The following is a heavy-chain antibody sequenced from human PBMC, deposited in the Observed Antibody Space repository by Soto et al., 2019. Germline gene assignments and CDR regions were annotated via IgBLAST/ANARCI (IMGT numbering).Heavy chain of an antibody. D-gene: IGHD3-10*01. J-gene: IGHJ5*02. CDR3: ARVGSGSAWFDP. CDR2: IYHSGST. V-gene: IGHV4-30-2*01. CDR1: GGSISSGGYS. Sequence: PSETLSLTCAVSGGSISSGGYSWSWIRQPPGKGLEWIGYIYHSGSTYYNPSLKSRVTISVDRSKNQFSLKLSSVTAADTAAYYCARVGSGSAWFDPWGQGTLVTVSS.